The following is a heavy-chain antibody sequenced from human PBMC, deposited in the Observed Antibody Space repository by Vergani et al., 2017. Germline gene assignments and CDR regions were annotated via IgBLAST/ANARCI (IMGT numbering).Heavy chain of an antibody. D-gene: IGHD3-10*01. Sequence: QVQLQQWGAGLLKPSETLSLTCAVYGGSFSGYYWSWIRQPPGKGLEWIGEINHSGSTNYNPSLKSRVTISVDTSKNQFSLKLSSVTAADPAVYCCARGDGYCFDYWGQGTLVTVSS. CDR2: INHSGST. V-gene: IGHV4-34*01. J-gene: IGHJ4*02. CDR3: ARGDGYCFDY. CDR1: GGSFSGYY.